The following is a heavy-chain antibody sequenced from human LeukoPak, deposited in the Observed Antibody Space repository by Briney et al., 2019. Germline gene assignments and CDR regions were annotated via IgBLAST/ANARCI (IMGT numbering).Heavy chain of an antibody. CDR3: ARGLESSSWSVPFYY. CDR2: IIPIFRTA. J-gene: IGHJ4*02. D-gene: IGHD6-13*01. V-gene: IGHV1-69*13. CDR1: GGTFSIYA. Sequence: SVKVSCKASGGTFSIYAISWVRQAPGQGLEWMGGIIPIFRTANQAKKSQGTVTITADESTSTAYTELSSLRSKDTAVYHCARGLESSSWSVPFYYCGQGNLVTVSP.